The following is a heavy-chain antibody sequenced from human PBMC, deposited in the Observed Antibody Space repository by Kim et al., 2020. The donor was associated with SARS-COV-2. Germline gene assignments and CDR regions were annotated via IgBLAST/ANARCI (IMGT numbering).Heavy chain of an antibody. CDR1: GYTFTSYE. J-gene: IGHJ4*02. D-gene: IGHD3-22*01. CDR2: MNPNSGDT. Sequence: ASVKVSCKASGYTFTSYEINWVRQATGQGLEWMGWMNPNSGDTGYIQNFQGRVTMTRDTSIGTAYMELSSLRSDDTAVYYCTRGSMRASPQFDFWGPGTPVSVSS. V-gene: IGHV1-8*01. CDR3: TRGSMRASPQFDF.